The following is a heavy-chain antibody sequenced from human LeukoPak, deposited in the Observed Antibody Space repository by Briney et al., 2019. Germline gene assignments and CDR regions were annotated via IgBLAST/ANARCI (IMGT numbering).Heavy chain of an antibody. J-gene: IGHJ4*02. CDR3: ARSGFTRNDY. Sequence: GGSLRLSCAASGFTFSSYSMNWVRQAPGKGLEWVSSISSSSSYIYYADSVKGRFTISRDNAKNTLYLQMNSLRAEDTAVYYCARSGFTRNDYWGQGTLVTVSS. D-gene: IGHD1-26*01. CDR1: GFTFSSYS. V-gene: IGHV3-21*01. CDR2: ISSSSSYI.